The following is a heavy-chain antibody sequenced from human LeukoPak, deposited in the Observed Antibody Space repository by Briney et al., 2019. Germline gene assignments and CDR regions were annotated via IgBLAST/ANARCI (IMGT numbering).Heavy chain of an antibody. CDR2: IKSKTDGGTT. CDR3: TTAMYYGSGSYYGIIWFDP. CDR1: GFTFSNAW. V-gene: IGHV3-15*01. D-gene: IGHD3-10*01. J-gene: IGHJ5*02. Sequence: GGSLRLSCAASGFTFSNAWMSWVRQAPGKGLEWVGRIKSKTDGGTTDYAAPVKGRFTISRDDSKNTLYLQMNSLKTEDTAVYYCTTAMYYGSGSYYGIIWFDPWGQGTLVTVSS.